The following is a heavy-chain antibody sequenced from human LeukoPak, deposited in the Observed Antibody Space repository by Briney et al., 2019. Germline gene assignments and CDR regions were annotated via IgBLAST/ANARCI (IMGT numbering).Heavy chain of an antibody. CDR1: GYTFTSYG. CDR2: ISAYNGNT. J-gene: IGHJ4*02. CDR3: ARGPSDFWSGYTFDY. Sequence: ASVKVSCKASGYTFTSYGISWVRQAPGQGLEWMGWISAYNGNTNYAQKLQGRVTMTTDTSTSTAYMELRSLRSDDTAVYYCARGPSDFWSGYTFDYWGQGTLVTVSS. D-gene: IGHD3-3*01. V-gene: IGHV1-18*01.